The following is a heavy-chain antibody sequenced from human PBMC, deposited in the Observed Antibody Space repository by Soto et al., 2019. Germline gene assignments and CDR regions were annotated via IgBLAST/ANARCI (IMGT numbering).Heavy chain of an antibody. V-gene: IGHV3-74*01. CDR3: TRLGGGHYFDS. CDR2: IDNEGTGT. Sequence: EVQLVESGGGLVQPGGSLRLSCAASGFSFSSYWMHWVRQAPEKGLEWVSRIDNEGTGTSYADSVRGRFTFSRDNAKNTLYLQMSSLRPEDTAVYYCTRLGGGHYFDSWGRGTLVTVSS. CDR1: GFSFSSYW. D-gene: IGHD2-15*01. J-gene: IGHJ4*02.